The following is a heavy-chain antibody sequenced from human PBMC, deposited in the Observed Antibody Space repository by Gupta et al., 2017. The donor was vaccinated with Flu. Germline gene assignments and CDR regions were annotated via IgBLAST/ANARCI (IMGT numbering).Heavy chain of an antibody. V-gene: IGHV4-31*03. Sequence: QVQLQESGPGLVKPSQTLSLTCTVSGGSISSGGYYWSWIRQHPGKGLEWIGYIYYSGSTYYNPSLKRRVTISVDTSKNQFSLKLSSVTAAETAVYYCARREITMVRGVIIGPFDYWVQGTLVTVSS. CDR2: IYYSGST. CDR1: GGSISSGGYY. D-gene: IGHD3-10*01. J-gene: IGHJ4*02. CDR3: ARREITMVRGVIIGPFDY.